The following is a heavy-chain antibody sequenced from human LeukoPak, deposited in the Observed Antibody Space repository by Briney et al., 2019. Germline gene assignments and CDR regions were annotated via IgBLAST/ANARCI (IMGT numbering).Heavy chain of an antibody. CDR2: INPNSGGT. CDR1: GYTFSGYY. J-gene: IGHJ4*02. Sequence: ASGKVSRKASGYTFSGYYMHWVRQAPGQGLEWMGWINPNSGGTNYAQKFQGRVTMTRNTSISTAYMELSSLRSEDTAVYYCARGEGYDSSGYDGGVDYWGQGTLVTVSS. D-gene: IGHD3-22*01. CDR3: ARGEGYDSSGYDGGVDY. V-gene: IGHV1-2*02.